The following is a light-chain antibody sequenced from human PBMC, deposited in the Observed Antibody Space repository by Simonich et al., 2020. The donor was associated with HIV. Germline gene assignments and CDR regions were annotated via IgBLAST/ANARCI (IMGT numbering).Light chain of an antibody. CDR3: QQYYDTPYT. Sequence: DIVMTQSPDSLGVSLGERATINCKSSQRVLYSSNNKNYLAWYQQKPGQPPKLLIYWASTRESGVPDRFSGSGSGTDFTLTISSLQAEDVAVYYCQQYYDTPYTFGQGTKLEIK. V-gene: IGKV4-1*01. CDR2: WAS. J-gene: IGKJ2*01. CDR1: QRVLYSSNNKNY.